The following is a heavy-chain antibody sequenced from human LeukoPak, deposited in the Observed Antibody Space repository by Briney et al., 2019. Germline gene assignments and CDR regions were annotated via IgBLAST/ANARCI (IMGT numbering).Heavy chain of an antibody. CDR2: IAHHGNNK. CDR1: GFTFSSSA. Sequence: GGSLRLSCGASGFTFSSSAMHWVRQGPGEGLEWVAYIAHHGNNKYYADSVKGRFTISRDNSKGSLYLQMNSLRADDTAVYYCAKDGSWSCTDWGQGTLVTVSS. V-gene: IGHV3-30*02. J-gene: IGHJ4*02. CDR3: AKDGSWSCTD. D-gene: IGHD2-8*02.